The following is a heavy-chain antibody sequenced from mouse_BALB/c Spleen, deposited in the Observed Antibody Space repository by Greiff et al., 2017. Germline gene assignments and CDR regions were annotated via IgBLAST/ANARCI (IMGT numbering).Heavy chain of an antibody. CDR3: ARDGNYGLFAY. CDR1: GYTFSSYW. V-gene: IGHV1-9*01. D-gene: IGHD2-1*01. J-gene: IGHJ3*01. Sequence: QVQLQQSGAELMKPGASVKISCKATGYTFSSYWIEWVKQRPGHGLEWIGEILPGSGSTNYNEKFKGKATFTADTSSNTAYMQLSSLTSEDSAVYYCARDGNYGLFAYWGQGTLVTVSA. CDR2: ILPGSGST.